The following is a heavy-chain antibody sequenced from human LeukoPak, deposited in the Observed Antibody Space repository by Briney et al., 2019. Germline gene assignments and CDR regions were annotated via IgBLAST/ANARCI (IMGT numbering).Heavy chain of an antibody. V-gene: IGHV4-59*01. J-gene: IGHJ6*03. Sequence: SETLSLTCTVSGGSISSYYWSWIRQPPGKGLEWIGYTYYSGSTNYNPSLKSRVTISVDTSKNQFSLKLSSVTAADTAVYYCARVVGYYYYMDVWGKGTTVTVSS. CDR3: ARVVGYYYYMDV. D-gene: IGHD1-26*01. CDR2: TYYSGST. CDR1: GGSISSYY.